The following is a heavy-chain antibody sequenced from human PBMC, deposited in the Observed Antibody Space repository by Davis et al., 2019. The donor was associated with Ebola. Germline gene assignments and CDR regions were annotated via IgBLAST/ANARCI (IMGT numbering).Heavy chain of an antibody. J-gene: IGHJ4*02. Sequence: GESLKISCAASGFAFSSYVMHWVRQAPGKGLVWVSRISHDGTITTYADSVKGRFTISRDNANNTMFLQMNSLRDEDTAVYYCARGAYDFLGFDSWGQGVLVTVSS. CDR1: GFAFSSYV. CDR2: ISHDGTIT. CDR3: ARGAYDFLGFDS. V-gene: IGHV3-74*01. D-gene: IGHD5-12*01.